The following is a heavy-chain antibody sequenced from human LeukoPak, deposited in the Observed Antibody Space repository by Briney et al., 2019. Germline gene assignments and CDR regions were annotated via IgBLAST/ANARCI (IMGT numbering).Heavy chain of an antibody. V-gene: IGHV3-49*03. Sequence: FGESLRKGLQWIGFIRSSGTTQYAASVKGRFTISRDDSKSIACLQMNSLKTEDTAVYYCTRDRFYVWFDPWGQGTLVTVSS. CDR2: IRSSGTT. CDR3: TRDRFYVWFDP. D-gene: IGHD3-16*01. J-gene: IGHJ5*02.